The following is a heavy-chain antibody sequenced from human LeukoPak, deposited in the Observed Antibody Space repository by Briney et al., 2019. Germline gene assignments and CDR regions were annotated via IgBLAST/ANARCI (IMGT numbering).Heavy chain of an antibody. D-gene: IGHD3-22*01. CDR1: GGSISSYY. J-gene: IGHJ5*02. CDR3: AKDRYENSGYQNWFDP. CDR2: IYYSGST. V-gene: IGHV4-59*12. Sequence: PSETLSLTCTVSGGSISSYYWSWIRQPPGKGLEWIGYIYYSGSTNYNPSLKSRVTMSVDTSKNQFSLRLRSVTAADTAVHYCAKDRYENSGYQNWFDPWGQGTLVTVSS.